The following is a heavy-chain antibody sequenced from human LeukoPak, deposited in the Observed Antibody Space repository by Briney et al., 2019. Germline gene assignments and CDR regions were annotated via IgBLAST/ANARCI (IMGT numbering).Heavy chain of an antibody. J-gene: IGHJ6*02. D-gene: IGHD3-22*01. CDR3: ARDGTLVVGHTYYYYGMDV. CDR1: GFTFSSYA. Sequence: GGSLRLSCAASGFTFSSYAMHWVRQAPGKGLEWVAVISYDGSNKYYADSVKGRFTISRDNSKNTLYLQMNSLRAEDTAVYYCARDGTLVVGHTYYYYGMDVWGQGTTVTVSS. CDR2: ISYDGSNK. V-gene: IGHV3-30*04.